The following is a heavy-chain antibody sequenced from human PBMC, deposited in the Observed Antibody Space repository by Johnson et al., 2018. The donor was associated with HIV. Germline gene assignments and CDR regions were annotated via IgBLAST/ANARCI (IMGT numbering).Heavy chain of an antibody. D-gene: IGHD1-14*01. CDR3: ARGTTGQYHYGAFDI. Sequence: EVQLVESGGGLIQPGGSLRLSCVVSGFTFSSHAMSWVRQAPGKGLEWVSAIRGSDGSTDYADYVKGRFTISRDNAKNSLYLQMNSLRAEDTAVYYCARGTTGQYHYGAFDIWGQGTMVTVSS. CDR2: IRGSDGST. V-gene: IGHV3-23*04. J-gene: IGHJ3*02. CDR1: GFTFSSHA.